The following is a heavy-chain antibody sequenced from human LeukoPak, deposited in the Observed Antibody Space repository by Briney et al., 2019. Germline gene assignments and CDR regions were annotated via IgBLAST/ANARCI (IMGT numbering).Heavy chain of an antibody. CDR1: GGTFSSYG. CDR3: AGCGPYSSSSRAYYYSYMDV. CDR2: IIPVFGTA. V-gene: IGHV1-69*13. Sequence: SVKVSCKASGGTFSSYGISWVRQAPGQGLEWMGGIIPVFGTANYAQKFQGRVTITADDSSSTAYMELSSLRSEDTAVYYCAGCGPYSSSSRAYYYSYMDVWGKGTTVTVSS. D-gene: IGHD6-6*01. J-gene: IGHJ6*03.